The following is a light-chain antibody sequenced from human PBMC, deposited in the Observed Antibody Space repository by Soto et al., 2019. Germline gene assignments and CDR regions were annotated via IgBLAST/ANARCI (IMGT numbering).Light chain of an antibody. CDR1: QSITNS. CDR3: QQSYSMPQT. CDR2: AAS. Sequence: DIQMTQSPSSLSASVGDRVTITCRASQSITNSLNWYQQKPGKAPKLLIYAASSLQSGVPSRFSGSGSGTDFSLTISSLQPEDFAAYYCQQSYSMPQTFGPGTKVDIK. J-gene: IGKJ3*01. V-gene: IGKV1-39*01.